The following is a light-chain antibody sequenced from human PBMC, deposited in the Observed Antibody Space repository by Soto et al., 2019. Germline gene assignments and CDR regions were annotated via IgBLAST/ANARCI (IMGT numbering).Light chain of an antibody. CDR3: ATWDYSLTGEV. CDR2: DNN. J-gene: IGLJ2*01. CDR1: SSNIGNNY. V-gene: IGLV1-51*01. Sequence: QSVLTQPPSVSAAPGQKVTISCSGSSSNIGNNYVSWYQQLPGTAPKLLIYDNNKRPSEIPDRLSGSKSGTSGTLDITGLQTGDEADYYCATWDYSLTGEVFGGGTQVTVL.